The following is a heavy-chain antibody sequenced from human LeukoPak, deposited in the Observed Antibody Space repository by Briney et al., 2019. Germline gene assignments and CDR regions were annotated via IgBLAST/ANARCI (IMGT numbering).Heavy chain of an antibody. CDR2: IRYDGSNK. J-gene: IGHJ3*02. CDR1: GFTFSNFG. Sequence: GGSLRLSCAASGFTFSNFGMDWVRQAPGKGLEWVALIRYDGSNKYYADSVKGRFTISRDNSKNTLYLQMNSLRPEDTAVYSCANTTIVGANVDAFDIWGQGPMVTVSS. CDR3: ANTTIVGANVDAFDI. V-gene: IGHV3-30*02. D-gene: IGHD1-26*01.